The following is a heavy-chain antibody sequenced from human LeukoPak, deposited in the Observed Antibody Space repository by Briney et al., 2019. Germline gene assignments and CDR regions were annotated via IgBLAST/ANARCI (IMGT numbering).Heavy chain of an antibody. D-gene: IGHD3-10*01. CDR3: ARGGGGPYYYGSGSQPPLDY. J-gene: IGHJ4*02. Sequence: ASVKVSCKASGYTFTGYYMHWVRQAPGQGLEWMGWISAYNGNTNFAQKLQGRFTMTTDTSTSTAYMELRSLRSDDTAVYYCARGGGGPYYYGSGSQPPLDYWGQGTLVTVSS. CDR2: ISAYNGNT. CDR1: GYTFTGYY. V-gene: IGHV1-18*04.